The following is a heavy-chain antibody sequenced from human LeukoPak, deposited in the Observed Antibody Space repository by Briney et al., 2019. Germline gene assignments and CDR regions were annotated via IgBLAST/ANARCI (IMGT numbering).Heavy chain of an antibody. Sequence: PGGSLRLSCAASGFTFSSYSMNWVRQAPGKGLEWVSYISSSSSTIYYADSVKGRFTISRDNAKNSLYLRMNGLRDEDTAVYYCARGRAAAGPYYFDYWGQGTLVTVSS. CDR2: ISSSSSTI. V-gene: IGHV3-48*02. J-gene: IGHJ4*02. CDR1: GFTFSSYS. CDR3: ARGRAAAGPYYFDY. D-gene: IGHD6-13*01.